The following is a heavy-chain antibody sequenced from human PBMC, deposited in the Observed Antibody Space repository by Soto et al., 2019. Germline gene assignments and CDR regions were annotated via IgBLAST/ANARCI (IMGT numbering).Heavy chain of an antibody. D-gene: IGHD5-18*01. CDR1: GFTLSDYY. Sequence: QVQLVESGGGLVKPGGSLRLSCAASGFTLSDYYMSWIRQAPGKGLEWVSDISSSSTYTNYADSVKGRFTISRDNAKKSLYLQMNSLRAEDTAVYYCAREDVDTTMVCFDYWGQGTLVTVSS. J-gene: IGHJ4*02. CDR2: ISSSSTYT. V-gene: IGHV3-11*06. CDR3: AREDVDTTMVCFDY.